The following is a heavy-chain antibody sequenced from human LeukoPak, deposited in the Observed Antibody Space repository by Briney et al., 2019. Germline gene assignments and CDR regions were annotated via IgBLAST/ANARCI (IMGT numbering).Heavy chain of an antibody. CDR2: INPNSGGT. Sequence: VSVKVSCKASGYTFTGYYMHWVRQAPGQGLEWMGWINPNSGGTNYAQKFQGRVTMTRDTSISTAYMELSRLRSDDTAVYYCAPAGGYCSSTSCYSDYWGQGTLVTVSS. V-gene: IGHV1-2*02. D-gene: IGHD2-2*01. CDR3: APAGGYCSSTSCYSDY. J-gene: IGHJ4*02. CDR1: GYTFTGYY.